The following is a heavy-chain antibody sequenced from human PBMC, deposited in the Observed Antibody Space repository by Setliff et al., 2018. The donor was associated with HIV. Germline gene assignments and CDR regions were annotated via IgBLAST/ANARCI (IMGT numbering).Heavy chain of an antibody. CDR1: GFTFRNYK. Sequence: GSLRLSCAASGFTFRNYKFNWVRQAPGRGLEWVSSISIGSGGAIDYADSVQGRFTISRDNSKNSLYLQMNSLRVEDTAVYYCTRMIPPRSNRFSSGWFDYWGQGTVVTVSS. CDR3: TRMIPPRSNRFSSGWFDY. J-gene: IGHJ4*02. V-gene: IGHV3-48*03. CDR2: ISIGSGGAI. D-gene: IGHD6-19*01.